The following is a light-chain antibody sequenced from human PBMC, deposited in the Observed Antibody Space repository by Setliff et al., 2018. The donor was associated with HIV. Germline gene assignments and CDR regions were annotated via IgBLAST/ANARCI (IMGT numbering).Light chain of an antibody. J-gene: IGLJ2*01. V-gene: IGLV2-23*02. CDR2: DVT. Sequence: QSVLTQLASVSGSPGQSITISCTGSATDIGNYESVSWYQQHPGEVPKRLIYDVTKRPSGISSRFSGSKSGNTASLTISGLQTEDEAAYYCCSYVNGDTWIFGGGTKVTVL. CDR3: CSYVNGDTWI. CDR1: ATDIGNYES.